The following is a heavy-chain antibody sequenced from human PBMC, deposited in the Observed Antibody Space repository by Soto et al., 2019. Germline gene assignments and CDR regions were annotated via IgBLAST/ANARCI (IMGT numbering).Heavy chain of an antibody. CDR2: ISSSGSTI. CDR3: ARDTRRAVIDY. V-gene: IGHV3-11*01. CDR1: GFTFSAYY. D-gene: IGHD6-19*01. Sequence: GGSLRLSCAASGFTFSAYYMSWIRQAPGKGLEWVSYISSSGSTIYYADSVKGRFTISRDNAKNSLYLQMNSLRAEDTAVYYCARDTRRAVIDYWGQGTLVTVSS. J-gene: IGHJ4*02.